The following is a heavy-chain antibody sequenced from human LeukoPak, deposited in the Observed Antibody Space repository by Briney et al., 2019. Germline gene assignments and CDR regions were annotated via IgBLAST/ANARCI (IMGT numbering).Heavy chain of an antibody. V-gene: IGHV3-23*01. CDR2: ISGSGDST. CDR3: ARGYYYDYSGPDFDY. Sequence: PGGSLRLSCAVSGFTFSSYSMSWVRQAPGKGLEWVSAISGSGDSTYYADSVKGRFTISRDNSKNTLYLQMNSLRVEDTAVYYCARGYYYDYSGPDFDYWGQGTLVTVSS. J-gene: IGHJ4*02. D-gene: IGHD3-22*01. CDR1: GFTFSSYS.